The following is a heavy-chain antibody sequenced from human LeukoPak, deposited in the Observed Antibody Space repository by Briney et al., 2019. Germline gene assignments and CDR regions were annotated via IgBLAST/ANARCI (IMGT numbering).Heavy chain of an antibody. CDR2: IGPHSSAT. CDR1: GFTFTDYY. V-gene: IGHV1-2*02. J-gene: IGHJ4*02. D-gene: IGHD2/OR15-2a*01. Sequence: WASVKVSCKSSGFTFTDYYIHWVRQAPGQGLEWMGYIGPHSSATSSPQEFQGRVTMTRDTYMSTAYMELTRLTSDDTAVYYCAREGNGLLSKDFDYWGQGTLVTVSS. CDR3: AREGNGLLSKDFDY.